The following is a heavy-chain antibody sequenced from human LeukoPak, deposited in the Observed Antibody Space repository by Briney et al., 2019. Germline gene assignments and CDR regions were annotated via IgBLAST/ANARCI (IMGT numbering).Heavy chain of an antibody. J-gene: IGHJ4*02. D-gene: IGHD3-22*01. CDR2: ISSSGSTI. CDR1: GFNFSSYW. V-gene: IGHV3-48*03. CDR3: ARDRGAIDSSGYYYSTFDY. Sequence: PGGSLRLSCAASGFNFSSYWMHWVRQAPGKGLEWVSYISSSGSTIYYADSVKGRFTISRDNAKNSLYLQMNSLRAEDTAVYYCARDRGAIDSSGYYYSTFDYWGQGTLVTVSS.